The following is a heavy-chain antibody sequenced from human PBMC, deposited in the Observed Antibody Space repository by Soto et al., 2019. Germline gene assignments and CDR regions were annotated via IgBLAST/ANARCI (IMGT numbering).Heavy chain of an antibody. V-gene: IGHV3-23*01. CDR3: AKHPYYDILTGYYFSPYYMDV. CDR1: GFTFRSHA. D-gene: IGHD3-9*01. J-gene: IGHJ6*03. CDR2: ISGSGGST. Sequence: GGSLRLSWAASGFTFRSHAMSWVRQAPGKGLEWVSAISGSGGSTYYADSVKGRFTISRDNSKNTLYLQMNSLRAEDTAVYYCAKHPYYDILTGYYFSPYYMDVWGKGTTVTVSS.